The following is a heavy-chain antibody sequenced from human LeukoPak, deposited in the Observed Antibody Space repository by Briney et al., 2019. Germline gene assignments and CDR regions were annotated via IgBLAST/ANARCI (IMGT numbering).Heavy chain of an antibody. Sequence: WGSLRLSCTVSGFTVSSNSMSWVRQAPGKGLEWVSFIYSDNTHYSDSVKGRFTISRDNSKNTLYLQMNSLRAEDTAVYYCVRGVADSYGQFDNWGQGTLVTVSS. V-gene: IGHV3-53*01. CDR2: IYSDNT. J-gene: IGHJ4*02. CDR1: GFTVSSNS. CDR3: VRGVADSYGQFDN. D-gene: IGHD3-10*01.